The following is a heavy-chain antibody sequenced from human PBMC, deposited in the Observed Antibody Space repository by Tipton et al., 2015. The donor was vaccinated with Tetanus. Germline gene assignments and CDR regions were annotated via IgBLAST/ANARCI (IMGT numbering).Heavy chain of an antibody. J-gene: IGHJ4*02. CDR1: GGSMSTYY. D-gene: IGHD3-10*01. Sequence: TLSLTCTVSGGSMSTYYWSWIRQPPGKGLEWIGYVYYTGSTDYNPSLKSRVTISVDTSKSQFSLRLTSVTAADMAVYYCAGSKLLWFGESLSGFDSWGQGTLVTVSA. V-gene: IGHV4-59*01. CDR3: AGSKLLWFGESLSGFDS. CDR2: VYYTGST.